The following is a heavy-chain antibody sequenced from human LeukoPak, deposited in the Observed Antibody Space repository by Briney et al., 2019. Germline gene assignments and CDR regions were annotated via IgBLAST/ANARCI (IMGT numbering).Heavy chain of an antibody. D-gene: IGHD2-15*01. J-gene: IGHJ5*02. CDR1: GGSISSGY. Sequence: SETLSLTCTVSGGSISSGYWSWIRQPPGKGLEWIGYIYYSGSTNYNPSLKSRVTISVDTSKNQVSLKLSSVTAADTAVYYCARKEEYCSGGSCYLGWFDPWGPGTLVTVSS. CDR2: IYYSGST. V-gene: IGHV4-59*01. CDR3: ARKEEYCSGGSCYLGWFDP.